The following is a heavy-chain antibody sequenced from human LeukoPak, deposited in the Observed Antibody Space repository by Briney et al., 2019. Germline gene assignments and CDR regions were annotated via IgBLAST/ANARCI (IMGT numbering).Heavy chain of an antibody. D-gene: IGHD3-10*01. J-gene: IGHJ4*02. CDR3: AKERRISYGSGSYYNAGLDY. CDR2: ISGSGGST. Sequence: GGSLRLSCAASGFTFNNYAMSWVRQAPGKGLEWFSTISGSGGSTYYADSVKGRFTISRDNSKNTLYLQMNSLRAEDTAVYYCAKERRISYGSGSYYNAGLDYWGQGTLVTVSS. CDR1: GFTFNNYA. V-gene: IGHV3-23*01.